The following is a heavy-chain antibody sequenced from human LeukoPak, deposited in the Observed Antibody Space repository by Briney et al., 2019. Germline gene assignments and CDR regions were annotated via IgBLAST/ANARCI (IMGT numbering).Heavy chain of an antibody. CDR3: ASVVVVTAIWSY. J-gene: IGHJ4*02. V-gene: IGHV4-34*01. Sequence: SETLSLTCGVYGGSFSNYYWTWIRQPPGKGLEWIGEINHSGSINYNPSLKSRVAISVDTPKNQFSLKLSSVTAADTAVYFCASVVVVTAIWSYWGQGTLVTVSS. CDR2: INHSGSI. CDR1: GGSFSNYY. D-gene: IGHD2-21*02.